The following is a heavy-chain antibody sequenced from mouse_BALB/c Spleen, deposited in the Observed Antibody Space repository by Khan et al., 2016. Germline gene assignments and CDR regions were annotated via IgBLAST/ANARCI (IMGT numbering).Heavy chain of an antibody. J-gene: IGHJ2*01. Sequence: QVQLKQSGAELARPGASVKMSCKASGYTFTSYTMHWVKQMPGQGLEWIGYINPSSGYTNYNQKFKDKATLTADKSSSTAYMQLSSLTSEDSAVYYCAIYYEYFDYWGQGTTLTVSS. CDR2: INPSSGYT. CDR3: AIYYEYFDY. V-gene: IGHV1-4*01. D-gene: IGHD2-4*01. CDR1: GYTFTSYT.